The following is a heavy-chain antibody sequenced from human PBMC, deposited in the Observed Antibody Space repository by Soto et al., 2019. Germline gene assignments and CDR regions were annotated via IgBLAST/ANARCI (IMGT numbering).Heavy chain of an antibody. D-gene: IGHD3-16*01. CDR1: GLTFSSYA. J-gene: IGHJ6*02. CDR3: ARVGGTKENYYYYGMDV. Sequence: QVQLVESGGGVVQPGRSLRLSCAASGLTFSSYAMHWVRQAPGKGLEWVAVISYDGSNKYYADSVKGRFTISRDNSKNTLYLQMNSLRAEDTAVYYCARVGGTKENYYYYGMDVWGQGTTVTVSS. V-gene: IGHV3-30-3*01. CDR2: ISYDGSNK.